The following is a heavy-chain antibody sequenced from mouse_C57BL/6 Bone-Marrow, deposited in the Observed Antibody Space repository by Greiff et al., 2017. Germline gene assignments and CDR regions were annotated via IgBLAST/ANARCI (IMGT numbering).Heavy chain of an antibody. Sequence: VHLVESGAELVRPGTSVKVSCKASGYAFTNYLIEWVKQRPGQGLEWIGVINPGSGGTNYNEKFKGKATLTADKSSSTAYMQLSSLTSEDSAVYFCARHHPYFDYWGQGTTLTVSS. J-gene: IGHJ2*01. CDR1: GYAFTNYL. CDR3: ARHHPYFDY. V-gene: IGHV1-54*01. CDR2: INPGSGGT.